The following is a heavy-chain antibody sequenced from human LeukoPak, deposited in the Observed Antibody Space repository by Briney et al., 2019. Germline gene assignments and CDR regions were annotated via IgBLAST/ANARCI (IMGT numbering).Heavy chain of an antibody. V-gene: IGHV3-23*01. J-gene: IGHJ4*02. Sequence: GGSLRLSCAASGFSLSTYAMSWVRQAPGKGLEWVSAISGSGGSTYYADSVKGRFTISRDNSKNTLYLQMNSLRAEDTAVYYCAKDPIAAAGDYWGQGTLVTVSS. CDR1: GFSLSTYA. CDR3: AKDPIAAAGDY. D-gene: IGHD6-13*01. CDR2: ISGSGGST.